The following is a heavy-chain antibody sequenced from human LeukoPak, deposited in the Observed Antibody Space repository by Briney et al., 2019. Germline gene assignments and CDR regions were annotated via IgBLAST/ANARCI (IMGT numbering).Heavy chain of an antibody. D-gene: IGHD3-22*01. Sequence: PSETLSLTCTVSVGSISPYYWSWIRQPAGKGLEWIGRIYASGSTNYNPSLQSRVTISVDKSKNHFSLNLSSVTAADTAVYYCARLSNYYDTTSGYYYSFDHWGQGTLVTVSS. CDR3: ARLSNYYDTTSGYYYSFDH. CDR1: VGSISPYY. CDR2: IYASGST. V-gene: IGHV4-4*07. J-gene: IGHJ4*02.